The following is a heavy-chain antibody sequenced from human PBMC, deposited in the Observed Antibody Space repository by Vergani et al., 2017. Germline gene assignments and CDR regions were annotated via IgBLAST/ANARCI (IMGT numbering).Heavy chain of an antibody. V-gene: IGHV1-2*02. CDR2: INLNSGGP. D-gene: IGHD2-2*01. CDR3: ARVGTSSNRDYLDY. CDR1: GYTFTASF. J-gene: IGHJ4*02. Sequence: QVQLVQSGAAVKKPGASVTVSCKASGYTFTASFMHWVRQAPGQGLEWMGWINLNSGGPNYAQKFQGRVTMTRDTSISTAYMELSNLRSDDTAVYYCARVGTSSNRDYLDYWGKGTLVTVSS.